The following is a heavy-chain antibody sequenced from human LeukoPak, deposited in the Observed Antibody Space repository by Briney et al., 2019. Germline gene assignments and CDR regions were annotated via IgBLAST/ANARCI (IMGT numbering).Heavy chain of an antibody. J-gene: IGHJ4*02. CDR1: GFTFSSYE. D-gene: IGHD5-18*01. CDR2: ISSSGSTI. Sequence: GGSLRLSCAASGFTFSSYEMNWVRQAPGKGLEWVSYISSSGSTIYYADSVKGRFTISRDNAKNSLYLQMNSLRAEDTAVYYCASLYTAMVFPPFDYWGQGTLVTVSS. V-gene: IGHV3-48*03. CDR3: ASLYTAMVFPPFDY.